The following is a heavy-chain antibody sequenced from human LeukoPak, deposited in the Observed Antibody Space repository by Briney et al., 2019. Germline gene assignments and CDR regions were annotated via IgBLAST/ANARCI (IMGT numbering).Heavy chain of an antibody. V-gene: IGHV4-34*01. CDR2: VNHSGST. J-gene: IGHJ4*02. CDR3: ARGDSYGPFDS. CDR1: SGSFSGHY. D-gene: IGHD5-18*01. Sequence: SETLSLTCAVYSGSFSGHYWSWIRQPPGKGLEWIGEVNHSGSTNYNPSLKSRVTISVDTSKNQFSLNLTSVTAADTAVYYCARGDSYGPFDSWGQGTLVTVSS.